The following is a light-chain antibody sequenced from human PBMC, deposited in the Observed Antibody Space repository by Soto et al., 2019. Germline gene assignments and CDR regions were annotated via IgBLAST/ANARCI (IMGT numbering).Light chain of an antibody. V-gene: IGKV2-28*01. CDR1: QSLLHSNGYNY. J-gene: IGKJ2*01. CDR3: MHALQTPYN. Sequence: DIVMTQSPLSLPVTPGEPASISCRSSQSLLHSNGYNYCHWYLQKPGQSPQLLIYLRSNRASGVPDRFSGSGSGTYFTLKISRVEAEDVGVYDCMHALQTPYNFGLGTSLEIK. CDR2: LRS.